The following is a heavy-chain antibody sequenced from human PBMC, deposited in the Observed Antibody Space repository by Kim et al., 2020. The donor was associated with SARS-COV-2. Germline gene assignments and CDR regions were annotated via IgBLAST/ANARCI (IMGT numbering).Heavy chain of an antibody. V-gene: IGHV3-33*01. Sequence: GGSLRLSCAASGFTFSSYGMHWVRQAPGKGLEWVAVIWYDGSNKYYADSVKGRFTISRDNSKNTLYLQMNSLRAEDTAVYYCARTIGPHESYYYGMDVWGQGTTVTVSS. J-gene: IGHJ6*02. CDR2: IWYDGSNK. D-gene: IGHD3-10*01. CDR3: ARTIGPHESYYYGMDV. CDR1: GFTFSSYG.